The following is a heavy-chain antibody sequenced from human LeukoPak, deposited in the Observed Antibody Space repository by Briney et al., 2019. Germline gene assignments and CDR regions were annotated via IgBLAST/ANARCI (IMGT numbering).Heavy chain of an antibody. CDR3: AKDLTRWSPDY. CDR1: GFSLNNNA. V-gene: IGHV3-23*01. J-gene: IGHJ4*02. CDR2: VIGCSGAT. Sequence: GGSLRLSCAASGFSLNNNAMNWVRQAPGKGLEWVAFVIGCSGATDYADTVKGRVTISRDTSKNTRYLQLNSLRAEDTAVYYCAKDLTRWSPDYWGQGTLVTVSS. D-gene: IGHD4/OR15-4a*01.